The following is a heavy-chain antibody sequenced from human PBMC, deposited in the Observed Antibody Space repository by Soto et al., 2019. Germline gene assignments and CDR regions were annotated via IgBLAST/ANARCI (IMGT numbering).Heavy chain of an antibody. CDR1: GFPFTSYA. V-gene: IGHV3-23*01. J-gene: IGHJ4*02. CDR2: ISGSGGST. CDR3: AKDRYCSSSTCHQAFDY. Sequence: EVQLLESGGDLGQPRGSLRLSCAASGFPFTSYAMSWVRQAPGKGLEWVSLISGSGGSTKYADSVKGRFAISRDSSKNTLYMQRNSLRAEETAIYYCAKDRYCSSSTCHQAFDYWGQGTLVTVSS. D-gene: IGHD2-2*01.